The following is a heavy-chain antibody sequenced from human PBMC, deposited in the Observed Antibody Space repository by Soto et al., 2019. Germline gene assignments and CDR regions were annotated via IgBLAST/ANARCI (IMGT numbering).Heavy chain of an antibody. J-gene: IGHJ4*02. V-gene: IGHV3-15*07. CDR1: GFTFNNAW. Sequence: EVQLVESGGALVEPGGSLRLSCAASGFTFNNAWMNWVRQAPGKGLEWVARIKSDANGGTINYAAPVKGRFTISRDDSKNTLHLQMNSLKVGDTAMYFCTRDDTFDYWGQGTLVTVSS. D-gene: IGHD3-22*01. CDR2: IKSDANGGTI. CDR3: TRDDTFDY.